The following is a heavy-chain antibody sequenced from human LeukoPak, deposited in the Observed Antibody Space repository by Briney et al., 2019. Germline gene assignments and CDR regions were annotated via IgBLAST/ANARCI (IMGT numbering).Heavy chain of an antibody. Sequence: SETLSLTCTVSGGSISSSSYYWGWIRQPPGKGLVWIGSIYYSGSTYYNPSLKSRVTISVDTYKNEFSLKLSPVTAADTAVYYCARQGGIVGATVSNWFDPWGQGTLVTVSS. V-gene: IGHV4-39*01. CDR2: IYYSGST. CDR1: GGSISSSSYY. D-gene: IGHD1-26*01. J-gene: IGHJ5*02. CDR3: ARQGGIVGATVSNWFDP.